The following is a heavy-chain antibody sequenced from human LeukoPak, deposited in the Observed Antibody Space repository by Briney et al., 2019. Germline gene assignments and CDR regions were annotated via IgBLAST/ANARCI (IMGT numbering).Heavy chain of an antibody. CDR3: ARELREHGVFDI. J-gene: IGHJ3*02. CDR2: ISWNSGSI. D-gene: IGHD1-26*01. CDR1: GFTFDDYA. V-gene: IGHV3-9*01. Sequence: LXLSCXASGFTFDDYAMHWVRQAPGKGLEGGSGISWNSGSIVYADSVKGRFTISRDNAKNSLYLQMNSLRAEDTALYYCARELREHGVFDIWGRGTMVTVSS.